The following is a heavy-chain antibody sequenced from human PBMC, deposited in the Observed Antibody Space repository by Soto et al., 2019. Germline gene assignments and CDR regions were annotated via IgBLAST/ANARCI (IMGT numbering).Heavy chain of an antibody. CDR3: TTYYGSGSYYNGKNYYYYYGMDV. CDR1: GYSFTSYW. V-gene: IGHV5-51*01. Sequence: PGESLKISCNGSGYSFTSYWIGWVRQMPGKGLEWMGIIYPGDSDTRYSPSFQGQVTISADKSISTAYLQWSSLKASDTAMYYCTTYYGSGSYYNGKNYYYYYGMDVWGQGTTVTVSS. D-gene: IGHD3-10*01. J-gene: IGHJ6*02. CDR2: IYPGDSDT.